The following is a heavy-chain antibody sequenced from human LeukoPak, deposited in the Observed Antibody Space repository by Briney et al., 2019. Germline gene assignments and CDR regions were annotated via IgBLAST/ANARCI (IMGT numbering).Heavy chain of an antibody. V-gene: IGHV4-34*01. D-gene: IGHD5-12*01. Sequence: SETLSLTCAVYGGSFSGYSWTWIRQPPGKGLEWIGEINHSVTTNYNPSLKSRGAISLDSSKKQFYLNLSSVTAADTAVYFCARTTYDRPRAVRDWSRGTLVTVSS. J-gene: IGHJ4*02. CDR1: GGSFSGYS. CDR3: ARTTYDRPRAVRD. CDR2: INHSVTT.